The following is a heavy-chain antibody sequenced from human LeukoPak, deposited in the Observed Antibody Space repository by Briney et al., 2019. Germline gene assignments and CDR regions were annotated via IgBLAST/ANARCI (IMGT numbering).Heavy chain of an antibody. CDR1: GFTVTSYA. J-gene: IGHJ4*02. D-gene: IGHD3-10*01. CDR3: AKDQKATYGSGSAEEGDY. V-gene: IGHV3-23*01. Sequence: GGSLRPSSPASGFTVTSYAMSWVRPAQGKGLEWDSAFLCMVDHTYYADSVKGRFTISRDNSKNTLYLQMNSLRAEDTAIYFCAKDQKATYGSGSAEEGDYWGQGTLVTVSS. CDR2: FLCMVDHT.